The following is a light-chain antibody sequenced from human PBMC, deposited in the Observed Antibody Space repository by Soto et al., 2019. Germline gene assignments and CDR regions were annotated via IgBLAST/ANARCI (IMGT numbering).Light chain of an antibody. V-gene: IGLV1-44*01. CDR1: TSNIGNNP. CDR3: ATWDDTVSGDV. J-gene: IGLJ1*01. Sequence: QAVVTQSPSVSGTPGQRVTMSCSGSTSNIGNNPVNWYQQSPGTAPKLLMYDNDQRPSGVADRFSGSKSGTSASLAISGLQSEDETEYYCATWDDTVSGDVFGTGTKVTVL. CDR2: DND.